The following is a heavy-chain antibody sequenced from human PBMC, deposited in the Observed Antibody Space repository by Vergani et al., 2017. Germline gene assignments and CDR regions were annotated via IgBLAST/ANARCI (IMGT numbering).Heavy chain of an antibody. D-gene: IGHD6-19*01. V-gene: IGHV4-34*01. CDR3: ARARGAVAGYFDY. J-gene: IGHJ4*02. CDR2: INDSGST. CDR1: GGSFSAYY. Sequence: QVQLQQWGTGLLKPSETLSLTCGVYGGSFSAYYWSWIRQPPGKGLEWIGEINDSGSTNYNPSLKSRATISVDTSKKQFSLKLNSVIAADTAVYYCARARGAVAGYFDYWSQGTQVTVSS.